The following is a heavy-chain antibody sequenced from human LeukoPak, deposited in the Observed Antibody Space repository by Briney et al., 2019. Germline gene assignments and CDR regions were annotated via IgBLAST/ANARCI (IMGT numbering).Heavy chain of an antibody. V-gene: IGHV4-59*01. CDR3: ARDRGTSYYYDSGEYYYYYYMDV. Sequence: SETLSLTCSVSGGSINGFLWNWIRQPPGKALDWIGYIDDSGNTKYNPALKSRVTISLDTSRIQFSLKVHSVTAADTAVYYCARDRGTSYYYDSGEYYYYYYMDVWGKGTTVTVSS. D-gene: IGHD3-22*01. CDR2: IDDSGNT. CDR1: GGSINGFL. J-gene: IGHJ6*03.